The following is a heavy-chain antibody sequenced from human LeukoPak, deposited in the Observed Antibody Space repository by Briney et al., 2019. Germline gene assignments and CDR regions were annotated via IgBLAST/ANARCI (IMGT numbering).Heavy chain of an antibody. CDR2: IIPIFGTA. Sequence: EASVKVSCKASGGTFSSYAISWVRQAPGQGLEWMGGIIPIFGTANYAQKFQGRVTITADESTITAYMELSSLRSEDTAVYYCARDDLGSSPPGYYYMDVWGKGTTVTVSS. J-gene: IGHJ6*03. D-gene: IGHD6-6*01. CDR3: ARDDLGSSPPGYYYMDV. V-gene: IGHV1-69*13. CDR1: GGTFSSYA.